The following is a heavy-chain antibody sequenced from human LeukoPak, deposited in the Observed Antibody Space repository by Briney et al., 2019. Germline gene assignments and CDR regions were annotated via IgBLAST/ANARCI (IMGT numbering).Heavy chain of an antibody. V-gene: IGHV4-59*08. J-gene: IGHJ3*02. Sequence: PSETLSLTCSVSGGSISGYWWSWIRQPPGRGLEWIGFISYTGISKYNPSLKSRVTISLDTSKNQFSLRLTSVTAADAAVYYCARRWLLRGNDAFDIWGQGTMVAVSS. CDR2: ISYTGIS. CDR3: ARRWLLRGNDAFDI. D-gene: IGHD3-22*01. CDR1: GGSISGYW.